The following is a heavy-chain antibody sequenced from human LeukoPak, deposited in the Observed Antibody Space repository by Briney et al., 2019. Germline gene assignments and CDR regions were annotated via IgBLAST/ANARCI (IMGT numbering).Heavy chain of an antibody. CDR3: AGGIGGPRGKYNWFDP. Sequence: SETLSLTCAVYGGSFSGYYWSWIRQPPGKGLEWIGEINHSGSTNYNPSLKIRVTISVDTSKNQFSLKLSSVTAADTAVYYCAGGIGGPRGKYNWFDPWGRGTLVTVSS. CDR2: INHSGST. J-gene: IGHJ5*02. CDR1: GGSFSGYY. D-gene: IGHD3-10*01. V-gene: IGHV4-34*01.